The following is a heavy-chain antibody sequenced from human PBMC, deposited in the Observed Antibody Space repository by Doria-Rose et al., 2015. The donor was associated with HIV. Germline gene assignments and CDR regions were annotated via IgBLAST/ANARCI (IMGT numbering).Heavy chain of an antibody. D-gene: IGHD3-16*01. CDR2: IKEDGSEK. Sequence: EVQVVESGGGLVQPGGSLRLSCTVSGLTFSRFWMSWVRQAPGKGLGWAANIKEDGSEKKYVDSVKGRFTISRDNAKNSVYLQMISLRAEDTAVYYCAGETYYFDYWGQGSLAIVSS. CDR3: AGETYYFDY. CDR1: GLTFSRFW. J-gene: IGHJ4*02. V-gene: IGHV3-7*05.